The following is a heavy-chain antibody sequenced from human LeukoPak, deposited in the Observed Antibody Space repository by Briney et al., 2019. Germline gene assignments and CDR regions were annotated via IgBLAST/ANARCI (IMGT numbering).Heavy chain of an antibody. CDR3: ARVPPANYDFWSGHYYYYMDV. V-gene: IGHV4-39*07. Sequence: SETLSLTCTVSGGSISSSSYYWGWIRQPPGKGLEWIGSIYYSGSTYYNPSLKSRVTISVDTSKNQFSLKLSSVTATDTAVYYCARVPPANYDFWSGHYYYYMDVWGKGTTVTVSS. D-gene: IGHD3-3*01. CDR1: GGSISSSSYY. CDR2: IYYSGST. J-gene: IGHJ6*03.